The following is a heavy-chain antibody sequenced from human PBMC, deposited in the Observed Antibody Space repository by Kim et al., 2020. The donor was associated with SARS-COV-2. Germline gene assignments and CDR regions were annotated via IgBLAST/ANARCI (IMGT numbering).Heavy chain of an antibody. V-gene: IGHV1-69*13. CDR2: IIPIFGTA. CDR3: ARAFKREYCSGGSPFLHPICCYYGMDV. D-gene: IGHD2-15*01. J-gene: IGHJ6*01. CDR1: GGTFSSYA. Sequence: SVKVSCKASGGTFSSYAISWVRQAPGQGLEWMGGIIPIFGTANYAQKFQGRVTITADESTSTAYMELSSLRSEDTAVYYCARAFKREYCSGGSPFLHPICCYYGMDVWGQGTTVTVSS.